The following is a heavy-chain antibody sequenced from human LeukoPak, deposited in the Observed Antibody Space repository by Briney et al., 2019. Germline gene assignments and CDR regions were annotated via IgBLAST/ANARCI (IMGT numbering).Heavy chain of an antibody. D-gene: IGHD4-11*01. Sequence: GGSLRLSCAASGFTFSDYYTSWIRQAPGKGLEWVSYISSSGSTIYYADSVKGRFTISRDNAKNSLYLQMNSLRAEDTAVYYCARDSNYGAYFDLWGRGTLVTVSS. J-gene: IGHJ2*01. CDR3: ARDSNYGAYFDL. CDR1: GFTFSDYY. CDR2: ISSSGSTI. V-gene: IGHV3-11*01.